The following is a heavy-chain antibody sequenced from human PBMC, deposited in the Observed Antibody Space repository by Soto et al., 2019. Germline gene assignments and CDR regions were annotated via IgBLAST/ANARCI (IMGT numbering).Heavy chain of an antibody. CDR2: IWYDGSNK. CDR1: GFTFSSYG. Sequence: LSLTCAASGFTFSSYGMHWVRQAPGKGLEWVAVIWYDGSNKYYADSVKGRFTISRDNSKNTLYLQMNSLRAEDTAVYYCARETGRDSSGYYGGGYFDYWGQGTLVTVSS. V-gene: IGHV3-33*01. J-gene: IGHJ4*02. CDR3: ARETGRDSSGYYGGGYFDY. D-gene: IGHD3-22*01.